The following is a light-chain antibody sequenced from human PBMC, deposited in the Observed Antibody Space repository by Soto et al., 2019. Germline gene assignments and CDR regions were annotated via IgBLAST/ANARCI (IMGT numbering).Light chain of an antibody. CDR2: EVS. CDR1: SSDVGAYTS. Sequence: QSALTQPASVSGSPGQSITISCTGTSSDVGAYTSVYWYQQHPGKAPKLMIYEVSNRPSGVSNRFSCSKSANTASLTISGRQADYEAHYYCTSYTSDNRNYVFGTGTKLTVL. V-gene: IGLV2-14*01. J-gene: IGLJ1*01. CDR3: TSYTSDNRNYV.